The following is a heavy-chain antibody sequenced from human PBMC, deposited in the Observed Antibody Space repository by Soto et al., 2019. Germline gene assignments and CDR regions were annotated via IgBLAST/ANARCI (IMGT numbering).Heavy chain of an antibody. CDR1: GFTFSSYW. V-gene: IGHV3-7*01. J-gene: IGHJ4*02. CDR3: AGRHDYGDYDDYFDY. D-gene: IGHD4-17*01. Sequence: GGSLRLSCAASGFTFSSYWMSWVRQAPGKGLEWVANIKQDGSEKYYVDSVKGRFTISRDNAKNSLYLQMNSLRAEDTAVYYCAGRHDYGDYDDYFDYWGQGTLVTVSS. CDR2: IKQDGSEK.